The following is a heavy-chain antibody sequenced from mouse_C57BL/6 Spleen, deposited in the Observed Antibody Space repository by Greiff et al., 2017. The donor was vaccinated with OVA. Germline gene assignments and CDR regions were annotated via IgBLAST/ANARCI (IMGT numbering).Heavy chain of an antibody. CDR3: ARGGTVVPGV. Sequence: QVQLQQSGAELVKPGASVKISCKASGYAFSSYLMNWVKQRPGKGLEWIGQIYPGDGDTNYNGKFKGKATLTADKSSSTAYMQLSSLTSEDSAVYFCARGGTVVPGVWGTGTTVTVSS. CDR1: GYAFSSYL. D-gene: IGHD1-1*01. V-gene: IGHV1-80*01. CDR2: IYPGDGDT. J-gene: IGHJ1*03.